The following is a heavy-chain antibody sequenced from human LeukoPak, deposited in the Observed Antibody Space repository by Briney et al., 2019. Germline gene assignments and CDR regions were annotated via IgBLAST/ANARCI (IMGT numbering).Heavy chain of an antibody. CDR2: INHSGST. Sequence: SETLSLACAVYGGSFSGYYWSWIRQPPGKGLEWIGEINHSGSTNYNPSLKSRVTISVDTSKNQFSLRLSSVTAADTAVYYCARWREYALDYWGQGTLVTVSS. D-gene: IGHD2-2*01. CDR1: GGSFSGYY. V-gene: IGHV4-34*01. J-gene: IGHJ4*02. CDR3: ARWREYALDY.